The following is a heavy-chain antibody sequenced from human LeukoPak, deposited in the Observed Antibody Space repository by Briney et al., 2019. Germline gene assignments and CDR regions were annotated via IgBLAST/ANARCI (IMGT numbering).Heavy chain of an antibody. CDR2: ISSSGSTI. Sequence: GGSLRLSCAASGFTFSDYYMSWVRQAPGKGLEWVSYISSSGSTIYYADSVKGRFTISRDNAKNSLYLQMNSLRAEDTAVYYCARERGYYDSSGDYYYYGMDVWGQGPTVTVSS. J-gene: IGHJ6*02. V-gene: IGHV3-11*01. D-gene: IGHD3-22*01. CDR1: GFTFSDYY. CDR3: ARERGYYDSSGDYYYYGMDV.